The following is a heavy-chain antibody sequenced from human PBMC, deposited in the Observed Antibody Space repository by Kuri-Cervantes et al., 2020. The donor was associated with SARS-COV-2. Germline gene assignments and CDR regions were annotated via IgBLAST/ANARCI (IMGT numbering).Heavy chain of an antibody. V-gene: IGHV4-34*01. CDR2: INHSGST. J-gene: IGHJ3*02. CDR3: AREVEGSDAFDI. CDR1: GGSFSGYY. Sequence: ESLKISCAVYGGSFSGYYWSWIRQPPGKGLEWIGEINHSGSTDYNPSLKSRVTISVDTSKNQFSLKLSSVTAADTAVYYCAREVEGSDAFDIWGQGTMVTRLL.